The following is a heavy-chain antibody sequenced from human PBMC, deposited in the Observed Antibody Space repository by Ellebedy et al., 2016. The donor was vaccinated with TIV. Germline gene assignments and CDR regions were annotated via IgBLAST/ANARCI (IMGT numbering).Heavy chain of an antibody. CDR3: AKARGSSVIDYHDYGMDV. CDR1: GFTFSSYW. J-gene: IGHJ6*02. V-gene: IGHV3-7*03. CDR2: IHPDGSDS. D-gene: IGHD2-21*01. Sequence: GESLKISCAASGFTFSSYWMNWIRQAPGKGLEWVANIHPDGSDSYYVDSVRGRFTISRDNTESSLFLQMNRLRAEDTAVYYCAKARGSSVIDYHDYGMDVWGQGTTVTVSS.